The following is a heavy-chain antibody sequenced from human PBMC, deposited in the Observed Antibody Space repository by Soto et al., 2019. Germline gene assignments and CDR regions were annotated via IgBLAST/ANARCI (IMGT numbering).Heavy chain of an antibody. V-gene: IGHV4-31*03. J-gene: IGHJ6*02. CDR2: IYYSGST. D-gene: IGHD3-16*01. Sequence: SETLSLTCTVSGGSISSGGYYWSWIRQHPGKGLEWIGYIYYSGSTYYNPSLKSRVTISVDMSKNQFSLKLSSVTAADTAVYYCARDPGDDYYYGMDVWGQGTTVTAP. CDR1: GGSISSGGYY. CDR3: ARDPGDDYYYGMDV.